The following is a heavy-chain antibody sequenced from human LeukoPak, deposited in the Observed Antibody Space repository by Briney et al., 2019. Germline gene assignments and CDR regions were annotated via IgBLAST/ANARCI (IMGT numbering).Heavy chain of an antibody. CDR3: ARGLLGGTNAFDI. V-gene: IGHV4-59*01. D-gene: IGHD1-26*01. J-gene: IGHJ3*02. CDR2: IYYSGST. Sequence: ASETLSLTCTVSGGSISSYYWSWIRQPPGKGLEWIGYIYYSGSTNYNPSLRSRVTISVDRSKNQLSLKLSSVTAADTAVYYCARGLLGGTNAFDIWGQGKMVTVSP. CDR1: GGSISSYY.